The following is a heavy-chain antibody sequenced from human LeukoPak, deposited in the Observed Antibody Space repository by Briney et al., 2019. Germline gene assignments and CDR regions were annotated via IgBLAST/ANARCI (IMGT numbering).Heavy chain of an antibody. V-gene: IGHV3-30*04. CDR1: GFTFSSYE. J-gene: IGHJ4*02. CDR2: ISYDGSNK. CDR3: ARDLRSAGAPLDY. Sequence: PGGSLRLSCGASGFTFSSYEMIWVRQAPGKGLEGVAVISYDGSNKYYADYVKGRFTISRDNSKNTLYLQMNSLRAEDTAVYYCARDLRSAGAPLDYWGQGTLVTVSS. D-gene: IGHD6-19*01.